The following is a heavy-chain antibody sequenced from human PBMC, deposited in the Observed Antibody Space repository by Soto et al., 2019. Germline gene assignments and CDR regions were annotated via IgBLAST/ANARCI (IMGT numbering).Heavy chain of an antibody. CDR2: INHSGSS. J-gene: IGHJ5*02. CDR1: GGSFSGYY. CDR3: ARGRGYRYGYSGLHSNWLDP. D-gene: IGHD5-18*01. V-gene: IGHV4-34*01. Sequence: SEXLSLTCAVYGGSFSGYYWSWIRQPPGKGLEWIGEINHSGSSNYNPSLKSRVTVSVDTSKNQFSLKLSSVTAADTAVYYCARGRGYRYGYSGLHSNWLDPWGQGTLVTVSS.